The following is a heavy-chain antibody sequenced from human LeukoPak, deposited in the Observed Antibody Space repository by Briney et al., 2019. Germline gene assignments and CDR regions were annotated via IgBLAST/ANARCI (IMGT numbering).Heavy chain of an antibody. CDR2: VYYNGAT. Sequence: MTSETLSLTCTVSGGSVSGYYWSWIRQPPGKGLEWIGYVYYNGATHYNPSLKSRVTISIDTSNNQFSLKMSSVIAADTAVYYCARDLGHITLGSTYYHNRFDPWGQGTLVTVSS. CDR3: ARDLGHITLGSTYYHNRFDP. J-gene: IGHJ5*02. V-gene: IGHV4-59*02. CDR1: GGSVSGYY. D-gene: IGHD3-22*01.